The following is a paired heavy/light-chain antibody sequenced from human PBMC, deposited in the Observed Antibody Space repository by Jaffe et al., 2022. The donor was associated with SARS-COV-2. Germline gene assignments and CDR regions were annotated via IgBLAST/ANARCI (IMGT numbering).Heavy chain of an antibody. Sequence: QVQLVESGGGLVNPGGSLRLSCAASGFTFSDNYMSWIRQGPGKGLEWVSYISSGSGSNINYADSVKGRFTISRDNAKNSLYLQMNSLRAEDTAVYYCARRAAAGRAFDYWGQGTLVTVSS. D-gene: IGHD6-13*01. V-gene: IGHV3-11*01. CDR3: ARRAAAGRAFDY. J-gene: IGHJ4*02. CDR1: GFTFSDNY. CDR2: ISSGSGSNI.
Light chain of an antibody. CDR3: QQYGSSLFT. Sequence: EIVLTQSPGTLSLSPGERATLSCRASQSVTSSYLSWYQQKPGQAPRLLIYGASSRATGIPDRFSGSGSGTDFTLTISRLEPEDFAVYYCQQYGSSLFTFGPGTKVDIK. J-gene: IGKJ3*01. CDR2: GAS. V-gene: IGKV3-20*01. CDR1: QSVTSSY.